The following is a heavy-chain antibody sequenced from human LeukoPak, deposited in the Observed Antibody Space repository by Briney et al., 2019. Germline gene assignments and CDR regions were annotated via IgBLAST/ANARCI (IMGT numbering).Heavy chain of an antibody. CDR3: ARGLTYYYGSGSYSHFDY. CDR2: MNHNSGNT. Sequence: GASVKLSCKASVYTFTRYDINPVRQATGPGLEWMGWMNHNSGNTGYAQNFQGRVTMTRNTSISTAYMELSSLRSEDTAVYYGARGLTYYYGSGSYSHFDYWGQGTLVTVSS. V-gene: IGHV1-8*01. D-gene: IGHD3-10*01. CDR1: VYTFTRYD. J-gene: IGHJ4*02.